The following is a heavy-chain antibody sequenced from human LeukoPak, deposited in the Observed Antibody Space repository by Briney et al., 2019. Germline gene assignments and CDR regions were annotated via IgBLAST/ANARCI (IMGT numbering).Heavy chain of an antibody. V-gene: IGHV4-39*01. D-gene: IGHD6-13*01. Sequence: SETLSLTCTVSSCSIRSSSYYWGWIRQPPGKGLEWIGSINYSGSTYYNPSPKIRFAIAVATSTNHVSLNLSSVTATDTAVYYCARHWAAGDFDYWGQGTLVTVSS. J-gene: IGHJ4*02. CDR2: INYSGST. CDR3: ARHWAAGDFDY. CDR1: SCSIRSSSYY.